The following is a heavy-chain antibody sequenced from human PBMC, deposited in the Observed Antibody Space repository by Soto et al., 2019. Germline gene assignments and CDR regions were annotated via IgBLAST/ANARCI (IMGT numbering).Heavy chain of an antibody. J-gene: IGHJ4*02. D-gene: IGHD6-19*01. CDR3: ARDPPVAGEASYYFDY. V-gene: IGHV3-30-3*01. CDR1: GYTLTELS. CDR2: ISYDGSNK. Sequence: QVQLVQSGAEVKKPGASVKVSCKVSGYTLTELSMHWVRQAPGKGLEWVAVISYDGSNKYYADSVKGRFTISRDNSKNTLYLQMNSLRAEDTAVYYCARDPPVAGEASYYFDYWGQGTLVTVSS.